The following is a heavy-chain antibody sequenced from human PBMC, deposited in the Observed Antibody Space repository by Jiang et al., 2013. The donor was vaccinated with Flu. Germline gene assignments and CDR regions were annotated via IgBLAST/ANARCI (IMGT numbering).Heavy chain of an antibody. CDR3: ARGSGQYNGEFLYYYYGMDV. CDR2: IYPADSDT. J-gene: IGHJ6*01. D-gene: IGHD6-19*01. Sequence: GAEVKKPGESLKISCKGSGYTFANYWIAWVRQTPGKGLECMGIIYPADSDTKYSPSFQGQVTISADKSISTAYLKWSSLKASDTAIYFCARGSGQYNGEFLYYYYGMDVWGPRDHGHRLL. V-gene: IGHV5-51*01. CDR1: GYTFANYW.